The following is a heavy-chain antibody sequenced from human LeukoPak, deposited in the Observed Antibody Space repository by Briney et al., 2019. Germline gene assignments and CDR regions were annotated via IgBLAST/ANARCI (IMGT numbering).Heavy chain of an antibody. D-gene: IGHD6-13*01. CDR3: ARLISSSVYFDY. CDR1: GYSISSGYY. CDR2: LYYSGIF. J-gene: IGHJ4*02. Sequence: SETLSLTCAASGYSISSGYYWGWIRQPPGKGLEWIGSLYYSGIFYYNPSLKSRVTITLDTSKNQFSLNLSSVTAADTAVYYCARLISSSVYFDYWGQGALVTVSS. V-gene: IGHV4-38-2*01.